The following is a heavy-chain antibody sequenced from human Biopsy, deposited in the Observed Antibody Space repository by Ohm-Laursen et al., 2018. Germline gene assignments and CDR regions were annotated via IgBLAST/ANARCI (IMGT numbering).Heavy chain of an antibody. V-gene: IGHV1-2*02. CDR2: INCKTGAT. D-gene: IGHD2-8*01. CDR3: ARDPLNGHKHFDY. J-gene: IGHJ4*02. CDR1: SYTFTDYN. Sequence: ASVKVSCKASSYTFTDYNIHWMRQAPGQGLEWLGYINCKTGATNYAQKFQGTVTMTRDTSISTASLALGSLRSADTAIYYCARDPLNGHKHFDYWGQGSLVTVSS.